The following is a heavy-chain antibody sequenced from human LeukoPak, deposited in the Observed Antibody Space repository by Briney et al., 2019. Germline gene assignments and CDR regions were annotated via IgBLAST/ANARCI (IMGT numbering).Heavy chain of an antibody. D-gene: IGHD3-16*02. V-gene: IGHV4-4*07. CDR3: ARDYYDYVWGSFRDPYWYFDL. CDR1: GGSISSYY. J-gene: IGHJ2*01. CDR2: IYTSGST. Sequence: PSETLSLTCTVSGGSISSYYWSRIRQPAGKGLEWIGRIYTSGSTNYNPSLKSRVTMSVDTSMNQFSLKLSSVTAADTAVYYCARDYYDYVWGSFRDPYWYFDLWGRGTLVTVSS.